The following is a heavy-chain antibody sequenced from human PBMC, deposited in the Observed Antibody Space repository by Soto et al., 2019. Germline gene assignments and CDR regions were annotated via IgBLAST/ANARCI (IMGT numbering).Heavy chain of an antibody. CDR3: ARVNIVVVPAARFYYMDV. J-gene: IGHJ6*03. Sequence: QVQLQESGPGLVKPSETLSLTCTVSGGAISSYYWSWIRQPPGKGLEWIGYIYYSGSTNYHPSLKSRVPITVVTYQTQFSLKLSSVTAADTAVYYCARVNIVVVPAARFYYMDVWGKGTTVTVSS. CDR1: GGAISSYY. V-gene: IGHV4-59*01. D-gene: IGHD2-2*01. CDR2: IYYSGST.